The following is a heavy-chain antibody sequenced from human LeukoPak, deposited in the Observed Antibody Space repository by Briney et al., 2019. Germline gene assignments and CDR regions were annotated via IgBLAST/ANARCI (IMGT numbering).Heavy chain of an antibody. CDR3: ARQVLARDAFDI. CDR2: IYPGDSET. V-gene: IGHV5-51*01. J-gene: IGHJ3*02. Sequence: GESLKISCKGSGYIFTNDWIGWVRQMPGKGLEWMGIIYPGDSETRYSPSFQCQVTISADKSITTAYLQWNSLKASDAAMYYCARQVLARDAFDIWGQGTMVTVSS. CDR1: GYIFTNDW.